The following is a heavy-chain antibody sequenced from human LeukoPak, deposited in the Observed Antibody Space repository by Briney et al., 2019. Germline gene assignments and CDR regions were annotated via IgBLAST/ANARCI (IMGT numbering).Heavy chain of an antibody. CDR1: GFTFSSYA. Sequence: PGGSLRLSCAASGFTFSSYAMSWVRQAPGKGLEWVSAISGSGGSTYYADSVKGRFTISRDNSKNTLYLQMNSLRAEDTAVYYCAKDALLNWNSDGIHYYYYMDVWGKGTTVTVSS. J-gene: IGHJ6*03. D-gene: IGHD1-7*01. CDR3: AKDALLNWNSDGIHYYYYMDV. V-gene: IGHV3-23*01. CDR2: ISGSGGST.